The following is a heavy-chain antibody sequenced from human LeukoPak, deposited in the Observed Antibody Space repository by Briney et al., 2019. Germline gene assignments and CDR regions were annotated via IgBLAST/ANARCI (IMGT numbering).Heavy chain of an antibody. CDR2: IYYSGST. CDR3: AREDATMVRGGFDY. J-gene: IGHJ4*02. CDR1: GGSINSGDYY. Sequence: SETLSLTCTVSGGSINSGDYYWSWIRQPPGKGLEWIGYIYYSGSTYYNPSLKSRVTISVDTSKNQFSLKLSSVTAADTAVYYCAREDATMVRGGFDYWGQGTLVTVSS. V-gene: IGHV4-30-4*01. D-gene: IGHD3-10*01.